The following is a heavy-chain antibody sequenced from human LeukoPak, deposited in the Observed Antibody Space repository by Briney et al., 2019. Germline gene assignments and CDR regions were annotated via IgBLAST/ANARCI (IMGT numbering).Heavy chain of an antibody. D-gene: IGHD2-15*01. CDR2: ISSSGTTI. J-gene: IGHJ4*02. CDR3: ARKFCSGGSCYYYFDY. V-gene: IGHV3-48*03. CDR1: GFTFSGYE. Sequence: PGGSLRLSCAASGFTFSGYEMNWVRQAPGKGLEWVSYISSSGTTIYYADSVKGRFTISRDNAKNSLYLQMNSLRAEDTAVYYCARKFCSGGSCYYYFDYWGPGTLVTVSS.